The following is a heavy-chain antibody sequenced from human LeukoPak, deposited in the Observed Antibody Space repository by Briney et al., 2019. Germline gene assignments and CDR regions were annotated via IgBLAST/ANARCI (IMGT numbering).Heavy chain of an antibody. CDR1: GYTFTGYY. V-gene: IGHV1-2*02. Sequence: GASVKVSCKASGYTFTGYYMHWVRQAPGQGLEWMGWINPNSGGTNYAQKFQGRVTMTRDTSISTAYMELSRLRSDDTAVYYCASAHDYYGSGSYYWNYYYMDVWGKGTTVTVSS. J-gene: IGHJ6*03. CDR2: INPNSGGT. D-gene: IGHD3-10*01. CDR3: ASAHDYYGSGSYYWNYYYMDV.